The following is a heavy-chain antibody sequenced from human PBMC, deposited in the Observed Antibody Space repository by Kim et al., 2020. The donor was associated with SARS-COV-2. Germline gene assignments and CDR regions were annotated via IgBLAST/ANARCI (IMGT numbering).Heavy chain of an antibody. Sequence: GGSLRLSCAASGFTFSSYSMNWVRQAPGKGLEWVSSISSSGSHIYYADSVKGRFTISRDNAKNSLYLQMNSLRAEDTAVYYCASVRDGYRLLDYWGQGALVTVSS. J-gene: IGHJ4*02. CDR2: ISSSGSHI. CDR1: GFTFSSYS. D-gene: IGHD5-12*01. V-gene: IGHV3-21*04. CDR3: ASVRDGYRLLDY.